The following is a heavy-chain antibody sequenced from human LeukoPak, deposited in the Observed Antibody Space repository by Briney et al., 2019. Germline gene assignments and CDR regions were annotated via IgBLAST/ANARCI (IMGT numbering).Heavy chain of an antibody. D-gene: IGHD3-3*01. V-gene: IGHV3-7*01. CDR3: ARGVVYPAWSGPHWSDY. Sequence: GGSLRLSCAASGFTFSSYWMSWIRQAPGKGPEWVAHIKQDASQEYHVDSVKGRFTISRDNAKNSLYLQMNSLRAEDTAVYYCARGVVYPAWSGPHWSDYWGQGALVTVSS. CDR1: GFTFSSYW. J-gene: IGHJ4*02. CDR2: IKQDASQE.